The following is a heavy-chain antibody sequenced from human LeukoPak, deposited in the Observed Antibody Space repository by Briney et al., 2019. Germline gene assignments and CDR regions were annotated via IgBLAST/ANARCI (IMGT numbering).Heavy chain of an antibody. D-gene: IGHD3-22*01. CDR1: GYTFTSYG. CDR3: ATYYDSSGYHFDY. Sequence: ASVKVSCKASGYTFTSYGISWVRQAPGQGLEWMGWISAYNGNTNYAQKLQGRVTMTTDTSTSTAYMELSSLRSEDTAVYYCATYYDSSGYHFDYWGQGTLVAVSS. CDR2: ISAYNGNT. J-gene: IGHJ4*02. V-gene: IGHV1-18*01.